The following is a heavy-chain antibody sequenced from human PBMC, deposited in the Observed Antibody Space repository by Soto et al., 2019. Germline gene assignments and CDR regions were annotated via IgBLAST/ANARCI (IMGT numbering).Heavy chain of an antibody. CDR3: ARDRYRLERKCFFEH. J-gene: IGHJ4*02. D-gene: IGHD1-26*01. CDR1: GFTFSSYA. V-gene: IGHV3-30-3*01. CDR2: ISYDGSNK. Sequence: PGGSLRLSCAASGFTFSSYAMHWVRQAPGKGLEWVAVISYDGSNKYYADSVKGRFTISRDNSKNTLYLQMNSLRAEDTAVYYYARDRYRLERKCFFEHWGQGTLVTVSS.